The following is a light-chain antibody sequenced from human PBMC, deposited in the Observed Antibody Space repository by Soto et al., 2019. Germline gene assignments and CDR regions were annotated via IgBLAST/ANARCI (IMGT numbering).Light chain of an antibody. CDR3: QQSEALVLS. Sequence: DIPMTQSPSSLSASVGDRVTITCQASQDITDYLHWYQQKPGKDPRLLIYDASNLENGVPSRFSGSGSGTDFTFTISSLQPEDTATYYCQQSEALVLSFGGGTKVEI. CDR1: QDITDY. V-gene: IGKV1-33*01. CDR2: DAS. J-gene: IGKJ4*01.